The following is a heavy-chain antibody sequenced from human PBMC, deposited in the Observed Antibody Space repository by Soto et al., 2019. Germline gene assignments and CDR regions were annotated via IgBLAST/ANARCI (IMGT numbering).Heavy chain of an antibody. D-gene: IGHD2-15*01. V-gene: IGHV4-59*08. Sequence: SETLSLTCTVSGGSISSYYWSWIRQPPGKGLEWIGYIYYSGSTNYNPSLKSRVTISVDTSKNQFSLKLSSVTAADTAVYYCARRXGGTLDYWGQGTLVTVSS. CDR2: IYYSGST. J-gene: IGHJ4*02. CDR1: GGSISSYY. CDR3: ARRXGGTLDY.